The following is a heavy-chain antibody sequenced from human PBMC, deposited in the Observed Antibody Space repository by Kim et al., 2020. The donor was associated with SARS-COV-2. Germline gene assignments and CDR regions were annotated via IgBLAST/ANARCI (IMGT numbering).Heavy chain of an antibody. CDR2: INHSGST. D-gene: IGHD3-22*01. Sequence: SETLSLTCAVYGGSFSGYYWSWIRQPPGKGLEWIGEINHSGSTNSNPSLKSRVTISVDTSKNQYSLKLSSVTAADTAVYYCVRVRLLLPIYYYHGMDVWGQGTTVTVPS. CDR3: VRVRLLLPIYYYHGMDV. CDR1: GGSFSGYY. J-gene: IGHJ6*02. V-gene: IGHV4-34*01.